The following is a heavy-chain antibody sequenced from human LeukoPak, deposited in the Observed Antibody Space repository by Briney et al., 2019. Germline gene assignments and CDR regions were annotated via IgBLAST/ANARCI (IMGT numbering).Heavy chain of an antibody. J-gene: IGHJ4*02. CDR3: AKDYGDYEPPLDY. CDR1: GFTFSSYS. Sequence: PGGSLRLSCAASGFTFSSYSMNWVRQAPGKGLEWVSSISGSSSYIYYADSVKGRFTISRDNAKNSLYLQMNSLRAEDTAVYYCAKDYGDYEPPLDYWGQGTLVTVSS. CDR2: ISGSSSYI. D-gene: IGHD4-17*01. V-gene: IGHV3-21*01.